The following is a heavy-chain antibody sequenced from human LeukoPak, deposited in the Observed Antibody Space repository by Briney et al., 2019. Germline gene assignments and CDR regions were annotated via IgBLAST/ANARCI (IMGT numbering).Heavy chain of an antibody. V-gene: IGHV3-23*01. Sequence: PGGSLRLSCAASGFTFSSYAMSWVRQAPGKGLEWVSAISGSGGSTYYADSVKRRFTISRDNSKNTLHLQMNSLRAEDTAVYYCAKGMLTVVPAAAFDYWGQGTLVTVSS. D-gene: IGHD2-2*01. CDR2: ISGSGGST. J-gene: IGHJ4*02. CDR3: AKGMLTVVPAAAFDY. CDR1: GFTFSSYA.